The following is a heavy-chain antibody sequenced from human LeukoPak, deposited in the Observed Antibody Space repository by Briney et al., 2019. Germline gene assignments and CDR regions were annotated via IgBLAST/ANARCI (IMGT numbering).Heavy chain of an antibody. Sequence: PGGSLRLSCAASGFTFSSYEMNWVRQAPGKGLEWVSCIYSSGSNIYYADSVKGRFTISRDNSKNTMFLQMNSLRAEDTAVYYCARDPYYDSSGYCDYWGQGTLVTVSS. CDR1: GFTFSSYE. J-gene: IGHJ4*02. CDR3: ARDPYYDSSGYCDY. V-gene: IGHV3-48*03. CDR2: IYSSGSNI. D-gene: IGHD3-22*01.